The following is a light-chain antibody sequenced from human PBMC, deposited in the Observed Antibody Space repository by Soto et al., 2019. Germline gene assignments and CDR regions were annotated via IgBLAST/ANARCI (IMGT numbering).Light chain of an antibody. V-gene: IGKV1-5*03. Sequence: STLSGSVGDRVTITCRASQTISSWLAWYQQKPGKAPKLLIYKASTLKSGVPSRFSGSGSGTEFTLTISSLQPDDFATYYCQHYNSYSEAFDQGTKVDIK. J-gene: IGKJ1*01. CDR3: QHYNSYSEA. CDR2: KAS. CDR1: QTISSW.